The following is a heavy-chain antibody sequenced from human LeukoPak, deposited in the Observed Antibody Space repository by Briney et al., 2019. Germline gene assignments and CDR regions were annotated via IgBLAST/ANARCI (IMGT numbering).Heavy chain of an antibody. V-gene: IGHV3-21*01. Sequence: PGGSLRLSCAASGFTFSSYSMNWVRQAPGKGLEWVSSISSSSSYIYYADSVKGRFTISRDNAKNSLYLQMNSLRAEGTAVYYCARDSRYSRKYFDYWGQGTLVTVSS. CDR1: GFTFSSYS. CDR2: ISSSSSYI. J-gene: IGHJ4*02. CDR3: ARDSRYSRKYFDY. D-gene: IGHD6-13*01.